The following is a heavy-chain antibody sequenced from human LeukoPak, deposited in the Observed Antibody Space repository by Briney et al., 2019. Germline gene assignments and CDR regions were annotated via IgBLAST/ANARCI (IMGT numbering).Heavy chain of an antibody. V-gene: IGHV1-18*01. Sequence: ASVKVSCKASGYTFTSYGISWVRQAPGQGLEWMGWISAYNGNTNYAQKLQGRVAMTTDTSTSTAYMELRSLRSDDTAVYYCARSRGSGSLYNWFDPWGQGTLVTVSS. CDR3: ARSRGSGSLYNWFDP. J-gene: IGHJ5*02. CDR1: GYTFTSYG. CDR2: ISAYNGNT. D-gene: IGHD3-10*01.